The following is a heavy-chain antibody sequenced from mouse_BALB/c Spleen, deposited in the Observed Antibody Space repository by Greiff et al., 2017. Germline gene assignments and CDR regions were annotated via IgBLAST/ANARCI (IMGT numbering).Heavy chain of an antibody. V-gene: IGHV5-17*02. CDR2: ISSGSSTI. CDR3: ARYPGAY. CDR1: GFTFSSFG. J-gene: IGHJ3*01. Sequence: EVQLQESGGGLVQPGGSRKLSCAASGFTFSSFGMHWVRQAPEKGLEWVAYISSGSSTIYYADTVKGRFTISRDNPKNTLFLQMTSLRSEDTAMYYCARYPGAYWGQGTLVTVSA.